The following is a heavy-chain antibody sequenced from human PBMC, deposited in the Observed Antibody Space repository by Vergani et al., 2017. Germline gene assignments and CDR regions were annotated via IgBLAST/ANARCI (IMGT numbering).Heavy chain of an antibody. CDR2: ISSSGSTI. Sequence: EVQLVESGGGLVQPGGSLRLSCAASGFTFSSYEMNWVRQAPGKGLEWVSYISSSGSTIYYADSVKGRFTISRDNAKNSLYLQMNSLRAEDTAVYYCARALVGDFWSGYYSSYYYYGMDVWGQGTTVTVSS. CDR1: GFTFSSYE. CDR3: ARALVGDFWSGYYSSYYYYGMDV. D-gene: IGHD3-3*01. J-gene: IGHJ6*02. V-gene: IGHV3-48*03.